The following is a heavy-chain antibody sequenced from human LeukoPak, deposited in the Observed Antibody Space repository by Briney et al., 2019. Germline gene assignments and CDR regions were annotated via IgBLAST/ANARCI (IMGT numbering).Heavy chain of an antibody. Sequence: ASVKVSCKASGYTFTYYDINWVRQATGQGLEWMGWMNPHSGKTGYAQNFQGRVTMTRDTSISTAYMELSSLRSEDTAVYYCARLSSHYGDYKVDPWGQGTLVTVSS. D-gene: IGHD4-17*01. V-gene: IGHV1-8*02. CDR3: ARLSSHYGDYKVDP. CDR1: GYTFTYYD. J-gene: IGHJ5*02. CDR2: MNPHSGKT.